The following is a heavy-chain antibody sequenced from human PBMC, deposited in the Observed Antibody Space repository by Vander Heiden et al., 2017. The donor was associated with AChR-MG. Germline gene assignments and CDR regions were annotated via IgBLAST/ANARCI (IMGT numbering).Heavy chain of an antibody. V-gene: IGHV3-9*01. CDR3: AKGKYYYDSSGPREFDY. CDR1: GFTFDDYP. D-gene: IGHD3-22*01. CDR2: ISWNSGSI. J-gene: IGHJ4*02. Sequence: EVQLVESGGGLVQPGRSLRLPGAASGFTFDDYPMLWVRQAPGKGLEWVSGISWNSGSIGYADSVKGRFTISRDNAKNSLYLQMNSLRAEDTALYYCAKGKYYYDSSGPREFDYWGQGTLVTVSS.